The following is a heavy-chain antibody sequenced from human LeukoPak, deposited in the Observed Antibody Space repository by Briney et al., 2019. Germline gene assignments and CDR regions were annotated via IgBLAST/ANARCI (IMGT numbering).Heavy chain of an antibody. J-gene: IGHJ2*01. CDR3: AREGGTAMFLWYFDL. CDR1: GYTFTDYA. Sequence: ASVKVSCKASGYTFTDYAMHWVRQAPRHRLEWMGWINTGNGNTKYSQKFQGRVTITRDKSPNTAYMELSSRRAEDTAVYYCAREGGTAMFLWYFDLWGRGTLVTVSS. D-gene: IGHD5-18*01. CDR2: INTGNGNT. V-gene: IGHV1-3*04.